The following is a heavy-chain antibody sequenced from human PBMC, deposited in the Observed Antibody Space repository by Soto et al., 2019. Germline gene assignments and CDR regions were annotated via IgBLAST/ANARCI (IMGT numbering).Heavy chain of an antibody. Sequence: SETLSLTCTVSGGSISSGDYYWSWIRQPPGKGLEWIGYIYYSGSTYYNPSLKSRVTISVDTSKNQISLKLSSVTAADTAVYYCAGPPPLVTEFDYGGQGTLVTFPS. CDR2: IYYSGST. CDR3: AGPPPLVTEFDY. V-gene: IGHV4-30-4*01. CDR1: GGSISSGDYY. D-gene: IGHD2-15*01. J-gene: IGHJ4*02.